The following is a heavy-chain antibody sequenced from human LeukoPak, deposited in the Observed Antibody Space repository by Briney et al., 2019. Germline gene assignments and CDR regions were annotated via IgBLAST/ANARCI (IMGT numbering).Heavy chain of an antibody. D-gene: IGHD5-18*01. V-gene: IGHV4-34*01. J-gene: IGHJ4*02. CDR3: ARGQYSYALDY. CDR2: INHSGST. Sequence: SETLSLTCAVNGGSFSGYYWSWIRQPPGKGLEWIGEINHSGSTNYNPSLKSRVTISVDTSKNQFSLKLSSVTAADTAVYYCARGQYSYALDYWGQGTLVTVSS. CDR1: GGSFSGYY.